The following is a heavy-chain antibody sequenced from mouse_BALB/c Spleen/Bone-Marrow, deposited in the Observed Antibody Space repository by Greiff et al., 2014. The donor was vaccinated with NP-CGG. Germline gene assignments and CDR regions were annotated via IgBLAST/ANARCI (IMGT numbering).Heavy chain of an antibody. CDR1: GFNIKDIY. Sequence: DVQLQESGAELVKPGASVRLSCTASGFNIKDIYIHWMKQRPEQGLEWIGRIDPANGYTKFDPKFQDKATITADTSSNTANLQLGSLTSEDTAVYYCASSGTGGYFDCWGQGTTLTVSS. CDR2: IDPANGYT. CDR3: ASSGTGGYFDC. D-gene: IGHD3-3*01. J-gene: IGHJ2*01. V-gene: IGHV14-3*02.